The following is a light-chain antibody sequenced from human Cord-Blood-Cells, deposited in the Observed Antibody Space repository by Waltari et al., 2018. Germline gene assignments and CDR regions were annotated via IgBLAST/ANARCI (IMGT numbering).Light chain of an antibody. CDR1: QSISSY. Sequence: DIQMTQSPSSLSASVGDRVTITCRASQSISSYLNWYQQKPGKAPKLLIYAASSLQSGVPSRFGGSGSGTDFTLTISSLQPEDCATYCGQPRYSTPRTFGQGTTVELK. J-gene: IGKJ1*01. CDR2: AAS. V-gene: IGKV1-39*01. CDR3: QPRYSTPRT.